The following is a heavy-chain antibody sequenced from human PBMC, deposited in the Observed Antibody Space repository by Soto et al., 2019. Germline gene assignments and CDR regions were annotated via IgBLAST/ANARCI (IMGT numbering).Heavy chain of an antibody. D-gene: IGHD3-3*01. CDR3: ARTYYDFWSGSQRGPFDY. J-gene: IGHJ4*02. Sequence: KPSETLSLTCTVSGGSVSSGSYYWSWIRQPPGKGLEWIGYIYYSGSTNYNPSLKSRVTISVDTSKNQFSLKLSSVTAADTAVYYCARTYYDFWSGSQRGPFDYWGQGTLVTVSS. V-gene: IGHV4-61*01. CDR1: GGSVSSGSYY. CDR2: IYYSGST.